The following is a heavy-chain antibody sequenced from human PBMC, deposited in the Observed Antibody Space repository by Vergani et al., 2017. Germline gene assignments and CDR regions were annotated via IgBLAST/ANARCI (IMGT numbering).Heavy chain of an antibody. D-gene: IGHD7-27*01. CDR2: IIPILGIA. Sequence: QVQLVQSGAEVKKPGSSVKVSCKASGGTFSSYTISWVRQAPGQGLAWMGRIIPILGIANYAQKFQGRVTITADKSTSTAYMELSSLRSEDTAVYYCARALTGDRRAFDIWGQGTMVTVSS. J-gene: IGHJ3*02. CDR3: ARALTGDRRAFDI. CDR1: GGTFSSYT. V-gene: IGHV1-69*02.